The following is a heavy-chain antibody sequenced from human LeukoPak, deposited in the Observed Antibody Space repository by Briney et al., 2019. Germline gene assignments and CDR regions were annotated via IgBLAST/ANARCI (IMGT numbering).Heavy chain of an antibody. CDR2: INSDGSST. V-gene: IGHV3-74*01. CDR1: GFTFSSYW. J-gene: IGHJ4*02. Sequence: PGGSLRLSCAASGFTFSSYWMHWVRQAPGKALVWVSRINSDGSSTSYADSVKGRFTISRDNAKSTVYLQMNSLRAEDTAVYYCARVLGSQIDYWGQGTLVTVSS. CDR3: ARVLGSQIDY. D-gene: IGHD3-10*01.